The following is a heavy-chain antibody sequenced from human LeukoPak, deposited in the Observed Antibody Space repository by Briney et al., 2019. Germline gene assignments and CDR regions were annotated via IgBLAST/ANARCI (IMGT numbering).Heavy chain of an antibody. D-gene: IGHD3-22*01. J-gene: IGHJ4*02. CDR3: AREGRGYDSSGYSS. V-gene: IGHV1-69*04. Sequence: ASVKVSCKASGYTFTSYGISWVRQAPGQGLEWMGRIIPILGIANYAQKFQGRVTITADKSTSTAYMELSSLRSEDTAVYYCAREGRGYDSSGYSSWGQGTLVTVSS. CDR2: IIPILGIA. CDR1: GYTFTSYG.